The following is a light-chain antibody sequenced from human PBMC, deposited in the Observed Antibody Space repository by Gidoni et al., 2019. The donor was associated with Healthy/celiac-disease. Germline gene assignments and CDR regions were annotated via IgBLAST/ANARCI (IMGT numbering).Light chain of an antibody. CDR3: QQSYRSPLT. Sequence: DIQMTQSPSSLSASVGDRVTITCRASQSISSYLNWYQQKPGKAPKLLIYAASSLQSGVPPRFSGSGSGTDFTLSISSLQPEDFATYYCQQSYRSPLTFGGGTKVEIK. J-gene: IGKJ4*01. V-gene: IGKV1-39*01. CDR2: AAS. CDR1: QSISSY.